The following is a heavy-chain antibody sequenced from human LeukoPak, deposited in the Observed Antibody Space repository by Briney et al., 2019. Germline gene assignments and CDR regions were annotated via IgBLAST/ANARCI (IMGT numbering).Heavy chain of an antibody. D-gene: IGHD3-22*01. Sequence: ASVKVSCKASGGTFSSYAISWVRQAPGQGLEWMGGIIPIFGTANYAQKFQGRVTITADESTSTAYMELSSLRSEDTAVYYCATSPDYYDSSGYFYWGQGTLVTVSS. J-gene: IGHJ4*02. V-gene: IGHV1-69*13. CDR3: ATSPDYYDSSGYFY. CDR2: IIPIFGTA. CDR1: GGTFSSYA.